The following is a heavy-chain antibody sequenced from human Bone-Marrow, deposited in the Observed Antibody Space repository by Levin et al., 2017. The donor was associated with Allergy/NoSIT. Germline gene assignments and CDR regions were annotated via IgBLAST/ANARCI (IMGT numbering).Heavy chain of an antibody. CDR1: GFTFSSYG. D-gene: IGHD1-26*01. CDR3: ARDAYSGSYHDAFDI. Sequence: GGSLRLSCAASGFTFSSYGMHWVRQAPGKGLEWVAVIWYDGSNKYYADSVKGRFTISRDNSKNTLYLQMNSLRAEDTAVYYCARDAYSGSYHDAFDIWGQGTMVTVSS. J-gene: IGHJ3*02. CDR2: IWYDGSNK. V-gene: IGHV3-33*01.